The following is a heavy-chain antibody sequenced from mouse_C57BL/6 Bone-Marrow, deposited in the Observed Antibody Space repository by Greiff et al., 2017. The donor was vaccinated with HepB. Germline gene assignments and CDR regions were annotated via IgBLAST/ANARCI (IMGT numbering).Heavy chain of an antibody. Sequence: EVQLQESGPGLVKPSQSLSLTCSVTGYSITSGYYWYWIRQFPGNKLEWMGYISNDGSNNYNPTFKNRNSLTRDTSKNQFFLKLKSVTTEDTATYYGARERAGGYDGAGYFDYWGQGTTLTVSS. CDR1: GYSITSGYY. CDR3: ARERAGGYDGAGYFDY. J-gene: IGHJ2*01. V-gene: IGHV3-6*01. D-gene: IGHD2-2*01. CDR2: ISNDGSN.